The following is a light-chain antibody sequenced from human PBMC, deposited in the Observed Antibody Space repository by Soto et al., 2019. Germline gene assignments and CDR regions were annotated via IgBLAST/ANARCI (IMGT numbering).Light chain of an antibody. CDR3: AAWDDSLVV. CDR2: RNN. CDR1: SSNIGSAY. V-gene: IGLV1-47*01. Sequence: QSALTQPPSASGTPGQTVTISCSGSSSNIGSAYIYWYQHLPGTAPKLLIYRNNQRPSGVPDRFSASKSGTSASLAISGLRSGDDADYYCAAWDDSLVVFGGGTKLTVL. J-gene: IGLJ2*01.